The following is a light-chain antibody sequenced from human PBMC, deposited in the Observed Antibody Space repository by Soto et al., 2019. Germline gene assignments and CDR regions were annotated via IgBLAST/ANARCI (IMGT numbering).Light chain of an antibody. Sequence: QSALTQPGAVSGSPGQSITISCTGTSSDVGYYNYVSWFQQHPGKAPKLLIYEVSNRPSGVSNRFSGSKSGNTASLTISGLQAEDDADYYCSSYTTSSTRVFGGGTKLTVL. CDR3: SSYTTSSTRV. J-gene: IGLJ3*02. V-gene: IGLV2-14*01. CDR2: EVS. CDR1: SSDVGYYNY.